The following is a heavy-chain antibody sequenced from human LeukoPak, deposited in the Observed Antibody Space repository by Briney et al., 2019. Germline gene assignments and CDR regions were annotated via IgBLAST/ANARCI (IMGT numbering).Heavy chain of an antibody. V-gene: IGHV3-11*01. CDR2: ISSSGSII. Sequence: GGSLRLSCAASGFTFSDYYMSWIRQAPGKGLEWVSYISSSGSIIYYADSVKGRFTISRDNTKNSLYVQMNSLRAEDTAVYYCARGGIAAAGTSYYYYYMDVWGKGTTVTISS. D-gene: IGHD6-13*01. J-gene: IGHJ6*03. CDR1: GFTFSDYY. CDR3: ARGGIAAAGTSYYYYYMDV.